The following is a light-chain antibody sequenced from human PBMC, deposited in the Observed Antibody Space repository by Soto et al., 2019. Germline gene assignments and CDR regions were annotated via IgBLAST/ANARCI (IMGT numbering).Light chain of an antibody. CDR3: QQYSSPSGT. CDR2: DAS. CDR1: QRISNW. Sequence: IQMTQSPSTLSASVGDRVTITCRASQRISNWLAWYQQKPGKAPNLLIYDASSLERGVPSRFSGSGSGTEFTLTISSLQPDDFATYYCQQYSSPSGTFGQGTKLEIK. V-gene: IGKV1-5*01. J-gene: IGKJ2*01.